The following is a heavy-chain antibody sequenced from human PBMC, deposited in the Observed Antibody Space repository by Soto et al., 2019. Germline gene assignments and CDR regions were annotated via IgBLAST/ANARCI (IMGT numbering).Heavy chain of an antibody. CDR1: GYTFTDYY. CDR3: TSLVQVGLDL. V-gene: IGHV1-2*02. Sequence: ASVKVSCKASGYTFTDYYIHWVRQAPGQGLEWMGWIDPNSGGTNYAQRFRGRVTMTRDRSINTAYMDLSSLRSDDTAVYYCTSLVQVGLDLWGQCTLVTVSS. D-gene: IGHD2-2*01. J-gene: IGHJ5*02. CDR2: IDPNSGGT.